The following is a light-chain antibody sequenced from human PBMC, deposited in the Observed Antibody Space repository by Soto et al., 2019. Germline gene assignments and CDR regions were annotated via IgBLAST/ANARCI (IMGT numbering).Light chain of an antibody. Sequence: EIVMTQSPATLSVSPGERATLSCRASQSVSSKFAWYQQKPGQAPSLLIYDASTRATGTQARFSGSGSGTAFTLTISRLQSEYVAVYYCQQYNNWPRTFGQGTNVEIK. J-gene: IGKJ1*01. CDR1: QSVSSK. CDR3: QQYNNWPRT. V-gene: IGKV3-15*01. CDR2: DAS.